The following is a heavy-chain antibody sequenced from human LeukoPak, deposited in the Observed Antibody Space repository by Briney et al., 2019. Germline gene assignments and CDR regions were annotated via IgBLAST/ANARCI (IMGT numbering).Heavy chain of an antibody. Sequence: SETLSLTCTVSGGSISSYYWSWIRQPPGKGLEWIGYIYYSGSTNYNPSLKSRVTISVDTSKNQFSLKLSSVTAADTAVYYCARVTGSFEWYYFDYWGQGTLVTVSS. CDR1: GGSISSYY. V-gene: IGHV4-59*08. CDR3: ARVTGSFEWYYFDY. CDR2: IYYSGST. D-gene: IGHD1-14*01. J-gene: IGHJ4*02.